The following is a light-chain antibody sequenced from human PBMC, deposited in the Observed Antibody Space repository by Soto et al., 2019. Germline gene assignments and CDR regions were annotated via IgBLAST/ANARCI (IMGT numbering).Light chain of an antibody. CDR1: SSDVGGYNY. CDR2: EVS. Sequence: ALTQPASVSGSPGQSITISCTGTSSDVGGYNYVSWYQQQSGRAPKLMIHEVSNRPSGVSNRFSGSKSGNTASLTISGLQAEDEADYYCSSYTSSRAYVFGIGTKVTVL. CDR3: SSYTSSRAYV. V-gene: IGLV2-14*01. J-gene: IGLJ1*01.